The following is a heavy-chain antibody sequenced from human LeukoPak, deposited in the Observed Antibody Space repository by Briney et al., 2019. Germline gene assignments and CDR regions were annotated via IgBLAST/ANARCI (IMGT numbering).Heavy chain of an antibody. CDR1: GGSVSSGGYY. V-gene: IGHV4-30-2*01. D-gene: IGHD1-14*01. CDR3: ARDHNAGMDV. CDR2: IYNSVST. J-gene: IGHJ6*02. Sequence: PSETLSLTCTVSGGSVSSGGYYWSWIRQPPGKGLEWIGYIYNSVSTYYNPSLKSRVTISVDTSKNQFSLKLSSVTAADTAVYYCARDHNAGMDVWGQGTTVTVSS.